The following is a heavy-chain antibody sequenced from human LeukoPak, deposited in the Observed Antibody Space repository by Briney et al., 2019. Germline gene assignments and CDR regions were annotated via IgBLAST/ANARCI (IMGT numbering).Heavy chain of an antibody. CDR2: ISYDGSNK. D-gene: IGHD4-23*01. J-gene: IGHJ4*02. Sequence: GGSLRLSCVASGFTFSSYGMHWVRQAPGKGLEWVAVISYDGSNKYYADSVKGRFTISRDNSKNTLYLQVNSLRAEDTAVYYCAKGRLTTVVTPPHYWGQGTLVTVSS. CDR1: GFTFSSYG. V-gene: IGHV3-30*18. CDR3: AKGRLTTVVTPPHY.